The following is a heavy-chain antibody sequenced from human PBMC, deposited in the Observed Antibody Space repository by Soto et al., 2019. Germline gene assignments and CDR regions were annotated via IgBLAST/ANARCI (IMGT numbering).Heavy chain of an antibody. D-gene: IGHD3-3*01. CDR3: AADTIFGVVPNPSYCMDV. J-gene: IGHJ6*03. Sequence: GASVKVSCKASGFTFTSSAMQWVRQARGQRLEWIGWIVVGSGNTNYAQKFQERVTITRDMSTSTAYMELSSLRSEDTAVYYCAADTIFGVVPNPSYCMDVWGKGTTVTVSS. CDR2: IVVGSGNT. V-gene: IGHV1-58*02. CDR1: GFTFTSSA.